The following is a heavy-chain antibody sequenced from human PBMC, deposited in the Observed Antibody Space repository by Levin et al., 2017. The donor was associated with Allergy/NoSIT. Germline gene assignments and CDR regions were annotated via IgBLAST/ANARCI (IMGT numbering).Heavy chain of an antibody. CDR3: ARGPYFDWLLHHKGDRGFDY. CDR1: GGSFSGYY. CDR2: INHSGST. D-gene: IGHD3-9*01. V-gene: IGHV4-34*01. Sequence: GSLRLSCAVYGGSFSGYYWSWIRQPPGKGLEWIGEINHSGSTNYNPSLKSRVTISVDTSKNQFSLKLSSVTAADTAVYYCARGPYFDWLLHHKGDRGFDYWGQGTLVTVSS. J-gene: IGHJ4*02.